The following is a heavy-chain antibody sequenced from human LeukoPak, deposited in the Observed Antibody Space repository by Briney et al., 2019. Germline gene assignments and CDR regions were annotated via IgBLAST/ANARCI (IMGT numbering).Heavy chain of an antibody. CDR1: WGSIRSSY. CDR3: ASLTISIGGGYMDV. Sequence: PSEAPALPLPSSWGSIRSSYWDWVRPAPGKGLEGIGYHNYMWGTDFHPSLKKRRTISVDTSKNQFSLKLDTVTAADTAVYYWASLTISIGGGYMDVWGRGTTVAVSS. V-gene: IGHV4-59*03. J-gene: IGHJ6*03. D-gene: IGHD3-16*01. CDR2: HNYMWGT.